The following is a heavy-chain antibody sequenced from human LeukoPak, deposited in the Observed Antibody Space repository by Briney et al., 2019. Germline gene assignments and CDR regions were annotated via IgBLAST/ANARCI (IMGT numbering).Heavy chain of an antibody. CDR1: GFTFSSYA. Sequence: GGSLRLSCVDSGFTFSSYAMSWVRQVPGKGLEWVSGISDSGGNTYYADSVKGRFTISRDNSKNTPYLQMNSLRAEDTAVYYCASRQGLGWHYVNWGQGTLVTVSS. J-gene: IGHJ4*02. D-gene: IGHD3-10*02. V-gene: IGHV3-23*01. CDR2: ISDSGGNT. CDR3: ASRQGLGWHYVN.